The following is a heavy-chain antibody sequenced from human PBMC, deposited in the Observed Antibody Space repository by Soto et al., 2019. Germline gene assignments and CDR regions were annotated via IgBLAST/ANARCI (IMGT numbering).Heavy chain of an antibody. Sequence: QVQLQESGPGLVKPSQTLSLTCTVSGGSISSGGYYWSWIRQHPGKGLEWVGYIYYSGSTYYNPSLKSRVTISVDTSKNQFSLKLSSVPAADTAVYYCARDTVVYAPLGMDVWGQGTTVTVSS. D-gene: IGHD2-8*02. CDR3: ARDTVVYAPLGMDV. CDR1: GGSISSGGYY. J-gene: IGHJ6*02. CDR2: IYYSGST. V-gene: IGHV4-31*03.